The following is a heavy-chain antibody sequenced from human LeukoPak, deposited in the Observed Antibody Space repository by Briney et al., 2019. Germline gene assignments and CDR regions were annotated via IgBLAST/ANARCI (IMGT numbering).Heavy chain of an antibody. V-gene: IGHV1-69*06. CDR3: ARGGGIAAAGTYYYMDV. CDR2: IIPIFGTA. J-gene: IGHJ6*03. CDR1: GGTFSSYA. Sequence: ASVKVSCKASGGTFSSYAISWVRQAPGQGLEWMGGIIPIFGTANYAQKFQGRVTITADKSTSTAYMELSSLRSEDTAVYYCARGGGIAAAGTYYYMDVWGKGTTVTVSS. D-gene: IGHD6-13*01.